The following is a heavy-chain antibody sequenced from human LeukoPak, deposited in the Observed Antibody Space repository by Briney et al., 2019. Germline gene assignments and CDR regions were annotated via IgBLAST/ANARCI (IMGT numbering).Heavy chain of an antibody. CDR3: AREAAWGNWYFDL. Sequence: TPGGSLRLPCAASGFTFSSYNMNWVRQAPGKGLEWVSSISSSSNYIFYADSVKGRFTISRDNAKNSLYLEINSLRYDDTALYYCAREAAWGNWYFDLWGRGTLVTVSS. D-gene: IGHD3-16*01. J-gene: IGHJ2*01. CDR1: GFTFSSYN. CDR2: ISSSSNYI. V-gene: IGHV3-21*01.